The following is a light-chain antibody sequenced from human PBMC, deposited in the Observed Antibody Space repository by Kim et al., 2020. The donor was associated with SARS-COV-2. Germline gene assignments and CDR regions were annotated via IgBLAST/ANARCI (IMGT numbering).Light chain of an antibody. CDR1: SLRSYY. Sequence: SSELTQDPAVSVALGQTVRITCQGDSLRSYYASWYQQKQGQAPVLVIYGKNNRPSGIPDRFSGSSSGNTASLTITGAQAEDEADYYCNSRDSSGNHAVFGGGTQLTVL. J-gene: IGLJ7*01. CDR2: GKN. CDR3: NSRDSSGNHAV. V-gene: IGLV3-19*01.